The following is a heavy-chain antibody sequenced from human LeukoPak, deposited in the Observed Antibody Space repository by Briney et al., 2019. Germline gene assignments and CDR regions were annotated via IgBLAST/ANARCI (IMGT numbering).Heavy chain of an antibody. D-gene: IGHD4/OR15-4a*01. J-gene: IGHJ4*02. Sequence: GGSLRLSCAASGFTLNTYTMNWVRQAPGKGLEWVSSISSSGTYIYYADSVKGRFTISRDNSKNTLYLQMNSLRAEDTAVYYCARRAGAYSHPYDYWGQGTLVTVSS. CDR2: ISSSGTYI. CDR3: ARRAGAYSHPYDY. CDR1: GFTLNTYT. V-gene: IGHV3-21*04.